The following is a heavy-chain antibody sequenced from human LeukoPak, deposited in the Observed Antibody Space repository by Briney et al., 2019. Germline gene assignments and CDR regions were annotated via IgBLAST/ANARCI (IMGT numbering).Heavy chain of an antibody. Sequence: ASVKVSCKASGYTFTSYGISWVRQAPGQGLEWMGWISAYNGNTNYAQKLQGRVTMTTDTSTSTAYMELRSLRSDDTAVYYCARELRFLEWLLYLDYWGQGTLVTVSS. CDR3: ARELRFLEWLLYLDY. D-gene: IGHD3-3*01. CDR2: ISAYNGNT. J-gene: IGHJ4*02. V-gene: IGHV1-18*01. CDR1: GYTFTSYG.